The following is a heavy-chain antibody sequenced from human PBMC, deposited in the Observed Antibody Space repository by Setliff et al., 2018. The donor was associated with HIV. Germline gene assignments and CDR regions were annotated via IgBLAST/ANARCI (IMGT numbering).Heavy chain of an antibody. CDR2: IRSSGDT. D-gene: IGHD6-13*01. J-gene: IGHJ6*04. CDR1: GASISSHNYY. CDR3: ARTSSKFYAGNGMDV. V-gene: IGHV4-39*01. Sequence: SETLSLTCTVSGASISSHNYYWGWIRQSPGKGLEWIASIRSSGDTYYNPSLQSRVIISVDTSNNQISLKLTSVTAADTAVYYCARTSSKFYAGNGMDVWGKGTTVTVSS.